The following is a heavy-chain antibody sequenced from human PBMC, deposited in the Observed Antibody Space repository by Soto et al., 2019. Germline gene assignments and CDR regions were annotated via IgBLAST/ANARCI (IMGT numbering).Heavy chain of an antibody. J-gene: IGHJ3*02. CDR2: INWNDDE. CDR1: GFSLNTRAVG. D-gene: IGHD2-15*01. V-gene: IGHV2-5*01. Sequence: QITLKESGPTLVKPTQTLTLTCTFSGFSLNTRAVGVGWIRQPPGKALEWLALINWNDDERYSPSLKDRLTIAKDTSRNHVVLTMTNVDPVDTATCYCAHRHDLGGFDIWGPGTTVTVSS. CDR3: AHRHDLGGFDI.